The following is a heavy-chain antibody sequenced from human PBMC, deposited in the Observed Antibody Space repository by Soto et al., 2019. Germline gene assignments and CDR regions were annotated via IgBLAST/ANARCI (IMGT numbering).Heavy chain of an antibody. V-gene: IGHV1-2*04. J-gene: IGHJ5*02. Sequence: QVQLVQSGAEVKKPGAPVKVSCKASGYTFTGYYMHWVRQAPGQGLEWMGWINPNSGGTNYAQKFQGWVTMTRDTSISTAYMELSRLRSDDTAVYYCARGGSLRQLWSYNWFDPWGQGTLVTVSS. D-gene: IGHD5-18*01. CDR1: GYTFTGYY. CDR2: INPNSGGT. CDR3: ARGGSLRQLWSYNWFDP.